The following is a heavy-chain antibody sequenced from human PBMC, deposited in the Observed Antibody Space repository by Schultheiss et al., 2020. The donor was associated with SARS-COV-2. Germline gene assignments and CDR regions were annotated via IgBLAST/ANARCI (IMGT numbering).Heavy chain of an antibody. D-gene: IGHD3-22*01. CDR2: IGTAGDP. CDR1: GFTFSSYD. V-gene: IGHV3-13*05. J-gene: IGHJ4*02. Sequence: GGSLRLSCAASGFTFSSYDMHWVRQATGKGLEWVSAIGTAGDPYYPGSVKGRFTISRDNSKNTLYLQMNSLRAEDTAVYYCEVYDTSGARDYWGQGTQVTAPQ. CDR3: EVYDTSGARDY.